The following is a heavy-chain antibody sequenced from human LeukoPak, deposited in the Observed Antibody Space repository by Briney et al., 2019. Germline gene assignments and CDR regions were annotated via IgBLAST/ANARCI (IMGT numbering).Heavy chain of an antibody. CDR3: ARYYRYFDWLLLVRRYFDY. J-gene: IGHJ4*02. CDR2: INANSGGT. D-gene: IGHD3-9*01. V-gene: IGHV1-2*02. CDR1: GYTFTGYY. Sequence: GASVKVSCRASGYTFTGYYMHWVRQAPGQGLKWMGWINANSGGTNYAQKFQDRVTMTRDTTISTAYMELSRLRSDSAAADYSARYYRYFDWLLLVRRYFDYWGQGTLVTVSS.